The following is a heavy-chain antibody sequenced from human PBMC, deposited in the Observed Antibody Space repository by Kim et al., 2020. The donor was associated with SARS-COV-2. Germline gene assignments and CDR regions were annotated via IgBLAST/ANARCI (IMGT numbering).Heavy chain of an antibody. CDR1: GFTFSSYS. Sequence: GGSLRLSCAASGFTFSSYSMNWVRQAPGKGLEWVSYISSSSSTIYYADSVKGRFTISRDNAKNSLYLQMNSLRDEDTAVYYCARVRFAQQLVRWAKSYYYYGMDVWGQGTTVTVSS. J-gene: IGHJ6*02. V-gene: IGHV3-48*02. CDR3: ARVRFAQQLVRWAKSYYYYGMDV. CDR2: ISSSSSTI. D-gene: IGHD6-13*01.